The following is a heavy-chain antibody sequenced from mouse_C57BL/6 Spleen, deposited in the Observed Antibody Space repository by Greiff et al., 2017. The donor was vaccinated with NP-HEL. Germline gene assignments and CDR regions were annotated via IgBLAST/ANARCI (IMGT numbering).Heavy chain of an antibody. J-gene: IGHJ2*01. D-gene: IGHD1-1*01. CDR2: ISSGSSTI. Sequence: EVKLVESGGGLVKPGGSLKLSCAASGFTFSDYGMHWVRQAPEKGLEWVAYISSGSSTIYYADTVKGRFTIPRDNAKNTLFLQMTSLRSEDTAMYYCARNYYGSSFHYFDYWGQGTTLTVSS. V-gene: IGHV5-17*01. CDR3: ARNYYGSSFHYFDY. CDR1: GFTFSDYG.